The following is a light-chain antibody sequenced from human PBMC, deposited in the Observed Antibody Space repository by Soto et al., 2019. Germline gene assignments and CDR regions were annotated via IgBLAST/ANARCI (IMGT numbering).Light chain of an antibody. CDR1: SSDVGGYDY. V-gene: IGLV2-11*01. Sequence: QSALTQPRSVSGSPGQSVTISCTGTSSDVGGYDYVSWYQQHPGKAPELMIYDVSKRPSGVPDRFSGSKSGNTASLTISGLRAEDEAAYYCCSYADTYTPSVVFGGGTKLTVL. J-gene: IGLJ2*01. CDR2: DVS. CDR3: CSYADTYTPSVV.